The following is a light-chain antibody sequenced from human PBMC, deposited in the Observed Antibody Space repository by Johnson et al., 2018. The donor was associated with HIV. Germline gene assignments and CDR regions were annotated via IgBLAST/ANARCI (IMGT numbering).Light chain of an antibody. V-gene: IGLV1-51*01. Sequence: QSVLTQPPSVSAAPGQKVTISCSGSSSNIGNNYVSWYQQLPETAPKLLIYDNNKRPSGIPARFSGSKSGTSATLGIPGLPTGDETDYYCGSWDSSLSAFVFGTGTKVTVL. CDR3: GSWDSSLSAFV. CDR2: DNN. J-gene: IGLJ1*01. CDR1: SSNIGNNY.